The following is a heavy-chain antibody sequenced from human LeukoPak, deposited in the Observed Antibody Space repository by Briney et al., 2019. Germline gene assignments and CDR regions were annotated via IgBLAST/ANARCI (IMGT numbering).Heavy chain of an antibody. D-gene: IGHD1-1*01. Sequence: ASVKVSCKVSGHSLSELSVHWVRQAPGKGLEWMGGFDPDDGEAIYAQKFQGRVTMTKDTSTDTAYMELSSLTSEATAVYYCAITSVHSVYYGMDIWAKGPRSPSP. J-gene: IGHJ6*02. V-gene: IGHV1-24*01. CDR3: AITSVHSVYYGMDI. CDR2: FDPDDGEA. CDR1: GHSLSELS.